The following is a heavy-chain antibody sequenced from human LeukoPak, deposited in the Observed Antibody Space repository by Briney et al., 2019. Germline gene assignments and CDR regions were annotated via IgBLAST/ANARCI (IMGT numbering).Heavy chain of an antibody. V-gene: IGHV4-39*01. CDR3: ARQYYPYSSSWPNWFGP. J-gene: IGHJ5*02. CDR2: IYYSGST. Sequence: SETLSLTCTVSGGSISSSSYYWGWIRQPPGKGLEWIGSIYYSGSTYYNPSLKSRVTISVDTSKNQFSLKLSSVTAADTAVYYCARQYYPYSSSWPNWFGPWGQGTLVTVSS. CDR1: GGSISSSSYY. D-gene: IGHD6-13*01.